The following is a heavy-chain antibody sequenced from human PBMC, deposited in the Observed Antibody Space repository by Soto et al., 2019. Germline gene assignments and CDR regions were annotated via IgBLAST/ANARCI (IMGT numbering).Heavy chain of an antibody. CDR3: AAELGFGKLSVV. V-gene: IGHV1-69*01. CDR1: GDTFKNCV. Sequence: QVRVVQSGVEVRRPGSSVKVSCKASGDTFKNCVISWVRQAPGQGLEWMGGIIPLFGTTDFAQRFQGRLTITTDESTTTAYMELSRLRSEDTATYYWAAELGFGKLSVVWGQGTTVIVSS. J-gene: IGHJ6*02. CDR2: IIPLFGTT. D-gene: IGHD3-10*01.